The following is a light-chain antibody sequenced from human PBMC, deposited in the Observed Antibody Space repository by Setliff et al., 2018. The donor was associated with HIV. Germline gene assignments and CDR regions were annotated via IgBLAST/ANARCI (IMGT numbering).Light chain of an antibody. CDR3: SSYITNSTSYV. J-gene: IGLJ1*01. CDR1: GSDVGTSKY. CDR2: DVT. V-gene: IGLV2-14*03. Sequence: QSALTQPASVSGSPGQSITISCTGTGSDVGTSKYVSWYQQHPGKAPKLIIYDVTTRPSGVSNRFSGSKSGNTASLTISGLQAEDEADYYCSSYITNSTSYVFGTGTKVTVL.